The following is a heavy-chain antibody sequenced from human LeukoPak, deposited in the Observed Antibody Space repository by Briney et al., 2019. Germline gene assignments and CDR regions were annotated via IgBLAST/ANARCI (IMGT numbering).Heavy chain of an antibody. CDR1: GFTFSNYA. Sequence: GGSLRLSCAASGFTFSNYAMKWVRQAPGKGLEWVSAISRTSAYIYYTDSVKGRFTISRDNAQNSLYLQMDSLRVEDTAVYYCARDERRYCSDSSCYPGDYWGQGTLVTVSS. D-gene: IGHD2-2*01. CDR2: ISRTSAYI. J-gene: IGHJ4*02. CDR3: ARDERRYCSDSSCYPGDY. V-gene: IGHV3-21*01.